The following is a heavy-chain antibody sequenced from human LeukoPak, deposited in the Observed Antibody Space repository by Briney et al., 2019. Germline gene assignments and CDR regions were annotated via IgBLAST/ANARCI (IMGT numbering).Heavy chain of an antibody. CDR3: ARDHYDSSGHPFDY. D-gene: IGHD3-22*01. V-gene: IGHV4-39*07. J-gene: IGHJ4*02. CDR2: TFYNGRT. Sequence: SETLSLTCTVSGGSISSSSYYWGWIRQPPGKGLEWIGSTFYNGRTYYKPSLKSRVTISVDTSKNQFSLKLSSVTAADTAVYYCARDHYDSSGHPFDYWGQGTLVTVSS. CDR1: GGSISSSSYY.